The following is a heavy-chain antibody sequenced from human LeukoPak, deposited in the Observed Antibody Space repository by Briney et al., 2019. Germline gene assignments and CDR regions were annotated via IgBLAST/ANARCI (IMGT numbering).Heavy chain of an antibody. CDR1: GYTFNSYG. V-gene: IGHV1-18*01. CDR2: ISAHNGNT. J-gene: IGHJ6*03. D-gene: IGHD6-19*01. CDR3: ARDKGTVATYYYYYMDV. Sequence: GASVKVSCKASGYTFNSYGISWVRQAPGQGLEWMGWISAHNGNTNYEEKVQGRVTMTTDTSTSTAYMELRSLRSDATAVYYCARDKGTVATYYYYYMDVWGKGTTVTVSS.